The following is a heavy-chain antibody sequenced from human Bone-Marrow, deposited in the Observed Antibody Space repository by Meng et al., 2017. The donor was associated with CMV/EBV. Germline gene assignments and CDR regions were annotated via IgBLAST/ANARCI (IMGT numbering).Heavy chain of an antibody. CDR2: INGDANRP. Sequence: GESLKISCVASGFTFTDYWIHWVRQPPGKGLVWVSRINGDANRPSYADSVGGRFTIFRDNAKNTVYLQMNSLSAEDTAVYYCAFTRAPFCGGACFDYWGERTLVTFSS. J-gene: IGHJ4*02. CDR1: GFTFTDYW. D-gene: IGHD2-21*02. V-gene: IGHV3-74*01. CDR3: AFTRAPFCGGACFDY.